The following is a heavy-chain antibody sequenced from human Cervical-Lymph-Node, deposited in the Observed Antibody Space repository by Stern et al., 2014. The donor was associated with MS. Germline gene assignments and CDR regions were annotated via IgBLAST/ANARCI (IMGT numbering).Heavy chain of an antibody. CDR2: MYYSGST. Sequence: QLQLQESGPGLVKPSETLSLTCTVSGGSISSYYWTWIRQPPGKGLELIGYMYYSGSTHYNPSLKSRVTISVDTSKNQFSLKLNSVTAADTAVYFCASQVRDGFRKGAFDIWGQGTMVTVSS. CDR1: GGSISSYY. J-gene: IGHJ3*02. D-gene: IGHD5-24*01. V-gene: IGHV4-59*01. CDR3: ASQVRDGFRKGAFDI.